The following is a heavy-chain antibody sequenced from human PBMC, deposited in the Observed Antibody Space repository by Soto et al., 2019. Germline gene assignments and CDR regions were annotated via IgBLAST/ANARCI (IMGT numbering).Heavy chain of an antibody. D-gene: IGHD6-13*01. CDR1: GGSISSGGYY. J-gene: IGHJ6*03. CDR2: IYYSGST. CDR3: AGSRGIAAAGRMGYYYYYYMDV. Sequence: SETLSLTCTVSGGSISSGGYYWSWIRQHPGKGLEWIGYIYYSGSTYYNPSLKSRVTISVDTSKNQFSLKLSSVTAADTAVYYCAGSRGIAAAGRMGYYYYYYMDVWGKGTTVTVPS. V-gene: IGHV4-31*03.